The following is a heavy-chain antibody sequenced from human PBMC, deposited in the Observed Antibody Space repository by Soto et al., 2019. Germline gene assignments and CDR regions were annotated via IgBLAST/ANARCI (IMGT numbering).Heavy chain of an antibody. Sequence: GGSLRLSCAASGFTFSSYAMSWVRQAPGKGLEWVSAISGSGGSTYYADSVKGRFTISRDNSKNTLYLQMNSLRAEDTAVYYCAKRRFLEWLSFGYFDYWGQGTLVTVSS. CDR1: GFTFSSYA. V-gene: IGHV3-23*01. J-gene: IGHJ4*02. D-gene: IGHD3-3*01. CDR3: AKRRFLEWLSFGYFDY. CDR2: ISGSGGST.